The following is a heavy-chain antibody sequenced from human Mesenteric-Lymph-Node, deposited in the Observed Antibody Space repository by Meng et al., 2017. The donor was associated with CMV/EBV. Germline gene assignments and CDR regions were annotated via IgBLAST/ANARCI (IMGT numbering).Heavy chain of an antibody. Sequence: GESLKISCAASGFTFSNSDMNWVRQAPGKGLEWVSGVSWNGSRTHYADSVKGRFTISRDNSKNTLYLQMNSLRAEDTAVYYCAGLSGYDSFDIWGQGTMVTVSS. V-gene: IGHV3-19*01. D-gene: IGHD3-9*01. CDR2: VSWNGSRT. CDR1: GFTFSNSD. J-gene: IGHJ3*02. CDR3: AGLSGYDSFDI.